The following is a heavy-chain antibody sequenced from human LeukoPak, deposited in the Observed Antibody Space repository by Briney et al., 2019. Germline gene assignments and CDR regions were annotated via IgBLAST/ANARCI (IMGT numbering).Heavy chain of an antibody. CDR2: ISYDGSNK. J-gene: IGHJ5*02. CDR3: ARTDYYGSP. Sequence: GRSLRLSCAASGFTFTNYAMHWVRRAPGKGLEWVAVISYDGSNKYYADSVKGRFTISRDNSKNTLYLQMNSLRADDTAVYYCARTDYYGSPWGQGTLVTVSS. D-gene: IGHD3-10*01. V-gene: IGHV3-30*04. CDR1: GFTFTNYA.